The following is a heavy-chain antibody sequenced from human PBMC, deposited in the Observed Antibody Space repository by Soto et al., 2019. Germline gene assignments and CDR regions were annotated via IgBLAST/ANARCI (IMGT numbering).Heavy chain of an antibody. V-gene: IGHV3-15*07. Sequence: PGGSPRLSCAASGFTFSNAWMNWVRQAPGKGLEWVGRIKSKTDGGTTDYAAPVKGRFTISRDDSKNTLYLQMNSLKTEDTAVYYCTTASDYYDSSGYYAVGHDAFDIWGQGTMVTVSS. D-gene: IGHD3-22*01. CDR3: TTASDYYDSSGYYAVGHDAFDI. J-gene: IGHJ3*02. CDR1: GFTFSNAW. CDR2: IKSKTDGGTT.